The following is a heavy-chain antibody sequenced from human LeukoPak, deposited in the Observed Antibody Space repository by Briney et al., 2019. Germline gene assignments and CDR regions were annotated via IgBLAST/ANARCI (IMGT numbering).Heavy chain of an antibody. CDR2: MNPNSGNT. D-gene: IGHD3-10*01. CDR3: ARGGWVNDDSGAFLGMDV. J-gene: IGHJ6*02. CDR1: GYTFSSYD. Sequence: ASVKVSCKASGYTFSSYDTNWVRQAAGQGLEWMGRMNPNSGNTNYAQKFQGRVTMTRSTSTSTAYLELSRLRSDDTADYYCARGGWVNDDSGAFLGMDVWGQGTTVTVSS. V-gene: IGHV1-8*02.